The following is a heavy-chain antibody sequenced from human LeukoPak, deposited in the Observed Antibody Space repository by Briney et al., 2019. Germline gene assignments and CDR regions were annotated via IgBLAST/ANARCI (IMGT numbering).Heavy chain of an antibody. CDR1: GFTFSSYS. CDR2: IYSGGST. V-gene: IGHV3-53*01. Sequence: QPGGSLRLSCAASGFTFSSYSMNWVRQAPGKGLEGVSVIYSGGSTDYADSVKGRFTISRDNSKNTLYLQMNSLRAEDTAVYHCARGPAGYNWGQGTLVTVSS. D-gene: IGHD1-1*01. J-gene: IGHJ4*02. CDR3: ARGPAGYN.